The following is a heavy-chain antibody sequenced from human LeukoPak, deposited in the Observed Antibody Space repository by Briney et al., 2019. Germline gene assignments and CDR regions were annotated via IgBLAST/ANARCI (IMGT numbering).Heavy chain of an antibody. D-gene: IGHD2-15*01. CDR3: ARVSRVVVVSYFDY. J-gene: IGHJ4*02. V-gene: IGHV4-39*07. Sequence: SETLSLTCTVSGGSISSSSYYWGWIRQPPGKGLEWIGSIYYSGSTYYNPSLKSRVTISVDKSKDQFSLKLSSVTAADTAVYYCARVSRVVVVSYFDYWGQGTLVTVSS. CDR1: GGSISSSSYY. CDR2: IYYSGST.